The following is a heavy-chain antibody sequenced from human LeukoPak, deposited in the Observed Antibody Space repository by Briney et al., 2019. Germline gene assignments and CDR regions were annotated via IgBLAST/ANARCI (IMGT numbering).Heavy chain of an antibody. D-gene: IGHD3-22*01. CDR2: VGTAGDT. CDR3: ARRGDSRGYYDAFDI. J-gene: IGHJ3*02. V-gene: IGHV3-13*01. Sequence: GGSLRLSCTASGFTFSTYNMHWVRQPTGKGLEWVSAVGTAGDTYYPGSVKGQFTISRENAKNSLYLQMNSLRVGDTAVYYCARRGDSRGYYDAFDIWGQGTMVTVSS. CDR1: GFTFSTYN.